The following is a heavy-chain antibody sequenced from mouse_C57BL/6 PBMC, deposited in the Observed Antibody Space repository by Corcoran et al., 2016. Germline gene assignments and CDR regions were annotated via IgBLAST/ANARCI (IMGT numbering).Heavy chain of an antibody. CDR2: INPYNGGT. J-gene: IGHJ2*01. Sequence: EVQLQQSGPVLVKPGASVKMSCKASGYTFTDYYMNWVKQSHGKSLEWIGVINPYNGGTSYNQKFKGKATLTVDKSSSTAYMELNSLTSEDSAGYYCAREGVTTVVAPFDYWGQGTTLTVSS. CDR1: GYTFTDYY. V-gene: IGHV1-19*01. CDR3: AREGVTTVVAPFDY. D-gene: IGHD1-1*01.